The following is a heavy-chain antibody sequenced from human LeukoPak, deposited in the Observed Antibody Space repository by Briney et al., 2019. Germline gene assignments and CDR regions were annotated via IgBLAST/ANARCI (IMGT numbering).Heavy chain of an antibody. CDR1: GFTVSNNY. CDR3: VRKNRDFNAAFDI. J-gene: IGHJ3*02. Sequence: GGSLRLSCTASGFTVSNNYMSWVRQAPGKGLEWVSIRYSDSNTNYADSVKGRFTISRDTSQNTLSLQMNSLRAEDTAVYYCVRKNRDFNAAFDIWGQGTVVTVSS. D-gene: IGHD1-14*01. CDR2: RYSDSNT. V-gene: IGHV3-53*01.